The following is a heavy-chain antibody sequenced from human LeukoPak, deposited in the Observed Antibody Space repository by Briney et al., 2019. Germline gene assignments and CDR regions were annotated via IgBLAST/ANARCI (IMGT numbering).Heavy chain of an antibody. CDR2: IYHSGST. J-gene: IGHJ4*02. D-gene: IGHD6-19*01. V-gene: IGHV4-30-2*01. Sequence: SETLSLTCAVSGGSISGGGYSWSWIRQPPGKGLEWIGYIYHSGSTYYNPSLKSRVTISVDRSKNQFSLKLSSVTAADTAVYYCASSGWYGITFDYWGQGTLVTVSS. CDR1: GGSISGGGYS. CDR3: ASSGWYGITFDY.